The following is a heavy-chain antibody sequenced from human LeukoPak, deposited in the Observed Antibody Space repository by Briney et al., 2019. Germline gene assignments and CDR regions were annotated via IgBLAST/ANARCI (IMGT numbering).Heavy chain of an antibody. V-gene: IGHV3-53*04. J-gene: IGHJ3*02. Sequence: GGSLRLSCAASGFTVSSNYMSWVRQAPGKGLEGVSVIYSDDSTYYADSVKGRFTISRHNSKNTLYLQMNSLRAEDTAVYYCARGGYSGYDRDAFDIWGQGTMVIVSS. CDR3: ARGGYSGYDRDAFDI. D-gene: IGHD5-12*01. CDR2: IYSDDST. CDR1: GFTVSSNY.